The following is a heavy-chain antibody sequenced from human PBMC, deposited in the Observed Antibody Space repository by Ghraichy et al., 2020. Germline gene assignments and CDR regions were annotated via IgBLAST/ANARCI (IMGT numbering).Heavy chain of an antibody. CDR3: AKLMNYDFWNTNLMGWGMDV. CDR1: GFTFSSYI. J-gene: IGHJ6*02. Sequence: GGSLRLSCAASGFTFSSYIMSWVRQAPGKGLEWVSVISGTGDSTYYADSVKGRFTISRDNSKNTLYLQMNSLRAEDTAVYYCAKLMNYDFWNTNLMGWGMDVWGQGTTVTVSS. V-gene: IGHV3-23*01. CDR2: ISGTGDST. D-gene: IGHD3-3*01.